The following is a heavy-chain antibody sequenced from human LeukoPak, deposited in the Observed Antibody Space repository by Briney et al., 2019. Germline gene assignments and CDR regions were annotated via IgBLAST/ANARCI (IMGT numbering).Heavy chain of an antibody. D-gene: IGHD3-3*01. CDR3: ARDDFSLVGMHL. CDR2: IYYSGDT. V-gene: IGHV4-39*07. CDR1: GAPISSRLYY. J-gene: IGHJ6*03. Sequence: SETLSLTCTFSGAPISSRLYYWVWIRQPPGKGLQWIGGIYYSGDTYYNPSLKSRLTVSLDTSKNQFSLNLTSVTAADTAVYYCARDDFSLVGMHLWGKGTTVIVSS.